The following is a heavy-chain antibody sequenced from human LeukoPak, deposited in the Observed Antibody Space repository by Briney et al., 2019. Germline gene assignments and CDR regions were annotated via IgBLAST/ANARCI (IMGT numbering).Heavy chain of an antibody. CDR1: GYTFTGYY. CDR2: ISPNSGGT. V-gene: IGHV1-2*04. D-gene: IGHD1-14*01. CDR3: ARDLTETYGLRGYYYYGMDV. J-gene: IGHJ6*02. Sequence: ASVKVSCKASGYTFTGYYIHWVRQAPGQGLEWMGWISPNSGGTNYAQKFQGWVTMTRDTSISTAYVELSRLRSDDTAVYYCARDLTETYGLRGYYYYGMDVWGQGTTVTVSS.